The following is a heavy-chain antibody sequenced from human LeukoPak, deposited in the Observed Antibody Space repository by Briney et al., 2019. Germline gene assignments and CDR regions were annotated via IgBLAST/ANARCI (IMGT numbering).Heavy chain of an antibody. CDR2: INPNSGGT. CDR1: GYTFTGYY. Sequence: GASVMVSCKASGYTFTGYYMHWVRQAPGQGLEWMGWINPNSGGTNYAQKFQGRVTMTRDTSISTAYMELSRLRSDDTAVYYCARSLATYYYGSGSLMDVWGQGTTVTVSS. CDR3: ARSLATYYYGSGSLMDV. V-gene: IGHV1-2*02. J-gene: IGHJ6*02. D-gene: IGHD3-10*01.